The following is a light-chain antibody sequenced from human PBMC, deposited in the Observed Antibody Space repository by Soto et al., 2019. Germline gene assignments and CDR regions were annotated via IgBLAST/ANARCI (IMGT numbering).Light chain of an antibody. CDR1: SSNIGAGYD. CDR2: DNN. CDR3: QYFEISLCDYV. J-gene: IGLJ1*01. Sequence: QSVVTQPPSVSGAPGQRVTISCTGSSSNIGAGYDVHWYQQLPGTAPKVLIYDNNNRPSGVPDRFSGSKSGTSASLAISGLQTEDDADYYCQYFEISLCDYVCGPGTKVAVL. V-gene: IGLV1-40*01.